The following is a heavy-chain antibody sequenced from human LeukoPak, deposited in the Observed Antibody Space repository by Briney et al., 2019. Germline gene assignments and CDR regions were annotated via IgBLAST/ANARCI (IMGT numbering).Heavy chain of an antibody. D-gene: IGHD2/OR15-2a*01. Sequence: GGSLRLSCAASGFTFSGSAMRWVRQASGKGLEWVGRIRSKANSYATAYAASVKGRFTISRDDSKNTAYLQMNSLKTEDTAVYYCTRHLSEGAIGDYWGQGTLVTVSS. V-gene: IGHV3-73*01. CDR2: IRSKANSYAT. J-gene: IGHJ4*02. CDR3: TRHLSEGAIGDY. CDR1: GFTFSGSA.